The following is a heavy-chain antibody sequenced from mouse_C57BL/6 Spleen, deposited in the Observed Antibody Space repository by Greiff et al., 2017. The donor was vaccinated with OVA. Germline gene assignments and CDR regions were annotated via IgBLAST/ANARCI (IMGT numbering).Heavy chain of an antibody. CDR1: GFTFSSYA. J-gene: IGHJ4*01. V-gene: IGHV5-9-1*02. Sequence: EVTVVESGEGLVKPGGSLKLSCAASGFTFSSYAMSWVRQTPEKRLEWVAYISSGGDYIYYADTVKGRFTISRDNAWNPLYLQMNSLKSEDTAKYYCTSERGYDGYYDYALECWGQGTSVTVSS. CDR2: ISSGGDYI. CDR3: TSERGYDGYYDYALEC. D-gene: IGHD2-3*01.